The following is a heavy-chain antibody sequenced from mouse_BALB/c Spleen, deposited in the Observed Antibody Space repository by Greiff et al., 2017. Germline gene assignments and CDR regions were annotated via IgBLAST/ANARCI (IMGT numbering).Heavy chain of an antibody. Sequence: QVQLQQSGAELVKPGASVKLSCKASGYTFTSYYMYWVKQRPGQGLEWIGEINPSNGRTNYNEKFKSKATLTVDKSSSTAYMQLSSLTSEDSAVYYCARRSLLRYFDYWGQGTTLTVSS. CDR3: ARRSLLRYFDY. CDR2: INPSNGRT. J-gene: IGHJ2*01. D-gene: IGHD1-1*01. V-gene: IGHV1S81*02. CDR1: GYTFTSYY.